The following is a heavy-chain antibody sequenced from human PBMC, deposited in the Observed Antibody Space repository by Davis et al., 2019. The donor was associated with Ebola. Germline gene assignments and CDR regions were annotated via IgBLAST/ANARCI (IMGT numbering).Heavy chain of an antibody. CDR1: GGSFSGYY. CDR3: ARGQASDYGDKYGMDV. J-gene: IGHJ6*02. Sequence: SQTLSLTCAVYGGSFSGYYWSWIRQPPGKGLEWIGEINHSGSTNYNPSLKSRVTISVDTSKNQFSLKLSSVTAADTAVYYCARGQASDYGDKYGMDVWGQGTTVTVSS. V-gene: IGHV4-34*01. D-gene: IGHD4-17*01. CDR2: INHSGST.